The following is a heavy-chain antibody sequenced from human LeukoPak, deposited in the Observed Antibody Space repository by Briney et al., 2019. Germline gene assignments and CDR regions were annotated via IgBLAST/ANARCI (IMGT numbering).Heavy chain of an antibody. Sequence: GGSLRLSCAASGFTFSSYSMNWVRQAPGKGLEWVSFISSSSSYIYYADSVKGRFTISRDNAKNSLYLQMNSLRAEDTAVYYCARDTYYYDSSGHFDYWGQGTLVTVSS. CDR3: ARDTYYYDSSGHFDY. J-gene: IGHJ4*02. CDR2: ISSSSSYI. D-gene: IGHD3-22*01. CDR1: GFTFSSYS. V-gene: IGHV3-21*01.